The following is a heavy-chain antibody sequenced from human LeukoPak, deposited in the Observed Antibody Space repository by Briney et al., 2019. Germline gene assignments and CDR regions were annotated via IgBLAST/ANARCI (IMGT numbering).Heavy chain of an antibody. CDR1: GFTFSSYW. D-gene: IGHD2-15*01. Sequence: GGSLRLSCAASGFTFSSYWMSWVRQAPGKGLEWVANIKQDGSEKYYVDSVKGRFTISRDNAKNSLYLQMNSLRAEDTAVYYCARDRGSFLDAFDIWGQGTMVTVSS. V-gene: IGHV3-7*03. J-gene: IGHJ3*02. CDR2: IKQDGSEK. CDR3: ARDRGSFLDAFDI.